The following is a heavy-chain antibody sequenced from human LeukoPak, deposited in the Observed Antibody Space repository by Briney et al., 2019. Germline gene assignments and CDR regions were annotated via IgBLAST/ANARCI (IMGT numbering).Heavy chain of an antibody. V-gene: IGHV4-30-2*01. J-gene: IGHJ3*02. CDR2: IFHSGGT. CDR3: ASTLFLTGSSTDAFDI. D-gene: IGHD3-9*01. CDR1: GGSISNGGPS. Sequence: SQTLSLTCAVSGGSISNGGPSWSWIRQPPGKGLEWIGYIFHSGGTYYNPSLNNRVTISVDTSKNQFSLKLTSVTAADTAVYYCASTLFLTGSSTDAFDIWGQGTMVTVSS.